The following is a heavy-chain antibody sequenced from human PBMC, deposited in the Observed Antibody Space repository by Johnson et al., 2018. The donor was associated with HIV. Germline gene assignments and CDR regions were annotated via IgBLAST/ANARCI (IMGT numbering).Heavy chain of an antibody. CDR1: GFTFSNYA. V-gene: IGHV3-NL1*01. CDR2: MNADGKST. Sequence: QVQLVESGGGVVQPGRSLRLSCAASGFTFSNYAMDWVRQAPGKGLEWVSRMNADGKSTTYADSVKGRFTISRDNSKNTLYLQMNSLRAEDTAVYYCARDRRAYDAFDIWGQGTMVTVAS. CDR3: ARDRRAYDAFDI. J-gene: IGHJ3*02.